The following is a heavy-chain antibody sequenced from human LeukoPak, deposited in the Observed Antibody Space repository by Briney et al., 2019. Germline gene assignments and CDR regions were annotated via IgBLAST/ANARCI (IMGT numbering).Heavy chain of an antibody. CDR1: GYTFTSYG. V-gene: IGHV1-18*01. Sequence: ASVTVSCKASGYTFTSYGISWVRQAPGQGLEWMGWISAYNGNTNYAQKLQGRVTMTTDTSTSTAYMELRSLRSDDTAVYYCARDEGVYCSGGSCYPFDYWGQGTLVTVSS. J-gene: IGHJ4*02. D-gene: IGHD2-15*01. CDR3: ARDEGVYCSGGSCYPFDY. CDR2: ISAYNGNT.